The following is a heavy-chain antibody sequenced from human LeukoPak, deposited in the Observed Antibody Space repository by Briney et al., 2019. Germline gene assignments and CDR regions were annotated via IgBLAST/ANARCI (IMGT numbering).Heavy chain of an antibody. CDR2: IYYSGST. CDR1: GGSISSYY. D-gene: IGHD3-16*02. CDR3: ARGLAGSYRY. Sequence: SETLSLTCTVSGGSISSYYWSWIRQPPRKGLEWIGYIYYSGSTNYNPSLKSRVTISVDTSKNQFSLKLSSVTAADTAVYYCARGLAGSYRYWGQGTLVTVSS. J-gene: IGHJ4*02. V-gene: IGHV4-59*01.